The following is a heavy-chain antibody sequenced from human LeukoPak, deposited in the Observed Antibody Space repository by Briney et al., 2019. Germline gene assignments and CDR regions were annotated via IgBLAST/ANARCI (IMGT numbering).Heavy chain of an antibody. CDR1: GFTFSSYA. J-gene: IGHJ4*02. D-gene: IGHD3-22*01. CDR3: AKDVSAHYDSSGYYFDY. CDR2: ISGSGGST. Sequence: GGSLRLSCAASGFTFSSYAMSWVRQAPGKGLEWVSAISGSGGSTFYADSVKGRFTISRDNSKNTLYLQMNSLRAEDMAVYYCAKDVSAHYDSSGYYFDYWGQGTLVTVSS. V-gene: IGHV3-23*01.